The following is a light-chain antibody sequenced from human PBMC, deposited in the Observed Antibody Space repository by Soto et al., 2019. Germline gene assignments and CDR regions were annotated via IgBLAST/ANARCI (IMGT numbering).Light chain of an antibody. Sequence: EIVMTQSPATLSVSPGERATLSCRASQSLSSNLAWYQQKPGQAPRLLIYGASTRATGIPARFSGSGSGTEFTLTISSLQSEDFAVYYCQQYNNWPLFGGGTKVE. V-gene: IGKV3-15*01. CDR1: QSLSSN. J-gene: IGKJ4*01. CDR3: QQYNNWPL. CDR2: GAS.